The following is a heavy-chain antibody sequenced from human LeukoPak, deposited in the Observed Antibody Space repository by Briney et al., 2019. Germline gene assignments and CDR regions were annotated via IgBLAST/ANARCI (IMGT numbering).Heavy chain of an antibody. CDR3: ARGFGGSGWYGGDY. J-gene: IGHJ4*02. V-gene: IGHV1-8*01. CDR1: GYTFTSYD. D-gene: IGHD6-19*01. Sequence: ASVKVSCKASGYTFTSYDINWVRQATGQGLEWMGWMNPNSGNTGYAQKFQGRVTMTRNTSISTAYMELSSLRSEDTAVYYRARGFGGSGWYGGDYWGQGTLVTVSS. CDR2: MNPNSGNT.